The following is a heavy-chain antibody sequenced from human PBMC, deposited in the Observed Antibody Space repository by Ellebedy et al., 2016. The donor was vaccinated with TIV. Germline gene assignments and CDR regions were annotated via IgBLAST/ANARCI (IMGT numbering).Heavy chain of an antibody. V-gene: IGHV4-30-2*01. D-gene: IGHD3-22*01. CDR3: AGHESSGYFDS. CDR1: GDSIKRGGYT. J-gene: IGHJ4*02. Sequence: MPSETLSLTCTVSGDSIKRGGYTWNWIRQPPGKGLEWIGYIYPGGSTYDNSALESRVTLSVDRSKNQFSLAVTFLTAADTAVYFCAGHESSGYFDSWGQGMLVAVSS. CDR2: IYPGGST.